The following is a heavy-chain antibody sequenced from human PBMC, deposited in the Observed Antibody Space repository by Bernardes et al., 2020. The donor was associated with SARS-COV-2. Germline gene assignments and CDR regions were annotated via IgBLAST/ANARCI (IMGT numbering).Heavy chain of an antibody. Sequence: GGSLRLSCAASGFTFSSYSMNWVRQAPGKGLEWVSSISSSSSYIYYADSVKGRFTISRDNAKNSLYLQMNSLRAEDTAVYYCARDPTRKPSRAFDIWGQGTMVTVSS. CDR1: GFTFSSYS. CDR2: ISSSSSYI. V-gene: IGHV3-21*01. J-gene: IGHJ3*02. CDR3: ARDPTRKPSRAFDI.